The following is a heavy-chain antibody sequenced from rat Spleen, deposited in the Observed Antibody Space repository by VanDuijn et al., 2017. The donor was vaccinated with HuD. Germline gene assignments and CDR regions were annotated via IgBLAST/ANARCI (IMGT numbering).Heavy chain of an antibody. CDR1: GFTFSSFA. J-gene: IGHJ2*01. Sequence: EVQLVESGGGLVQPGRSLKLSCAASGFTFSSFAMAWVRQAPKKGLEWVAFISYDGGSIYYRDPVKGRFTIPRDDAKSTLYLQMSNLGSEDTAIYYCVREERGVDYWGQGVMVTVSS. V-gene: IGHV5-29*01. CDR2: ISYDGGSI. CDR3: VREERGVDY.